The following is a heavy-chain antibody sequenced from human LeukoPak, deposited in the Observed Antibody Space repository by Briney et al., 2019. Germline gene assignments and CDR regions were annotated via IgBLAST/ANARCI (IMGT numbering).Heavy chain of an antibody. V-gene: IGHV3-53*01. CDR3: ASSYSPTRPYYYYMDV. Sequence: PGGSLSLSCAASRFNVSSNNMNWVRQAPGKGLEWVSGIYSGGSTYYADSVKGRFTISRDNSKNTLYLQMNSLRAEDTAVYYCASSYSPTRPYYYYMDVWGKGTTVTVSS. CDR2: IYSGGST. J-gene: IGHJ6*03. D-gene: IGHD6-13*01. CDR1: RFNVSSNN.